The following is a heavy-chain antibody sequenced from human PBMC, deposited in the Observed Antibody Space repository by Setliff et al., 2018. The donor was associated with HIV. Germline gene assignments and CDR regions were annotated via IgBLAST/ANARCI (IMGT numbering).Heavy chain of an antibody. V-gene: IGHV1-18*01. J-gene: IGHJ5*02. CDR1: GYTFTSYG. CDR3: ARDPFDTSDNPFDP. CDR2: INSDNGVT. D-gene: IGHD3-22*01. Sequence: ASVKVSCKASGYTFTSYGISWVRQAPGQGLEWMGWINSDNGVTEYAEKFRGRVAMTRDTSVSTTYMDLRRLDFDDTAVYYCARDPFDTSDNPFDPWGQGTLVTVSS.